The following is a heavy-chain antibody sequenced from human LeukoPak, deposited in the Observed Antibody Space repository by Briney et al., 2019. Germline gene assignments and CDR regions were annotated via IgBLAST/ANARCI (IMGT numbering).Heavy chain of an antibody. V-gene: IGHV4-34*01. CDR2: INHSGST. J-gene: IGHJ6*02. D-gene: IGHD3-9*01. Sequence: SETLSLTCAVYGGSFSGYYWSWIRQPPGKGLEWIGEINHSGSTNYNPSLKSRVTISVDTSKNQFSLKLSSVTAADTAVYYCARGLRDILTGRALNRARYGMDVWGQGTMVTVSS. CDR3: ARGLRDILTGRALNRARYGMDV. CDR1: GGSFSGYY.